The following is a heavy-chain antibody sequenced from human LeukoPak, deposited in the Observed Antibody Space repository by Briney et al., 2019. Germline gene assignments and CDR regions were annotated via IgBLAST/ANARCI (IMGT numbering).Heavy chain of an antibody. CDR2: ISWNSDSI. CDR3: ARGPAASGYYDSRGRYGYFDY. J-gene: IGHJ4*02. V-gene: IGHV3-9*01. D-gene: IGHD3-22*01. CDR1: GFIFDDYA. Sequence: GGSLRLSCAASGFIFDDYAMHWVRQAPGKGLEWVSGISWNSDSIDYANSVKGRFTISRDNAKNSLYLQMNSLRAEDTAVYYCARGPAASGYYDSRGRYGYFDYWGQGTLVTVSS.